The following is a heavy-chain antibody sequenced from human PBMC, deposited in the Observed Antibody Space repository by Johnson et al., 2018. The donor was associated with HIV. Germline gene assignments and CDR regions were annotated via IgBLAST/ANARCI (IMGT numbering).Heavy chain of an antibody. J-gene: IGHJ3*02. CDR3: ARDHPGEVSSGDAFDI. CDR1: GFTFSSYA. Sequence: QVQLVESGGGLVQPGGSLRLSCAASGFTFSSYAMHWVRQAPGKGLEWVAVISYDGSNKYYADSVKGRFTISRDNAKNSLYLQMNSLRADDTAVYYCARDHPGEVSSGDAFDIWGQGTMVTVSS. CDR2: ISYDGSNK. V-gene: IGHV3-30-3*01. D-gene: IGHD3-22*01.